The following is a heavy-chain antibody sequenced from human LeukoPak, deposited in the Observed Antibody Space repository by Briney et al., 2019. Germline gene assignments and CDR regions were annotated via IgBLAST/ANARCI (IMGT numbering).Heavy chain of an antibody. CDR2: IYSGGST. Sequence: GGSLRLSCAASGFTVSSNYMSWVRQAPGMGLEWVSIIYSGGSTYYADSVKGRFTISRDNSKNTIYLQMNNLRAEDTAVYYCARALYSSSSGYWGQGTLVTVSS. CDR3: ARALYSSSSGY. D-gene: IGHD6-6*01. V-gene: IGHV3-53*01. J-gene: IGHJ4*02. CDR1: GFTVSSNY.